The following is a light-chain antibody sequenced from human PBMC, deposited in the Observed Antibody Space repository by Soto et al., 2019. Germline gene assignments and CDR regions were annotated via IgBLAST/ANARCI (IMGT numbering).Light chain of an antibody. CDR1: SSNIGSNY. CDR2: RNN. V-gene: IGLV1-47*01. J-gene: IGLJ2*01. CDR3: AAWDDSLSGRV. Sequence: QSALTQPPSASGTPGQWVTISCSGSSSNIGSNYVYWYQQLPGTAPKLLIYRNNQRPSGVPDRFSGSKSGTSASLAISGLRSEDEADYYCAAWDDSLSGRVFGGGTKLTVL.